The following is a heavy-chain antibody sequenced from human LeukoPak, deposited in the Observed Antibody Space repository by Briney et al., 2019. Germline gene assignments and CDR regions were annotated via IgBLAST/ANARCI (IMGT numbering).Heavy chain of an antibody. V-gene: IGHV3-64D*06. J-gene: IGHJ4*02. CDR3: VKSTYYGDYGEFDY. Sequence: PGGSLRLSCSASGFTFSSYAMHWVRQAPGKGLEYVSAISSNGGSTYYADSVKGRFTISGDNSKNTLYLQMSSLRAEDTAVYYCVKSTYYGDYGEFDYWGQGTLVTVSS. D-gene: IGHD4-17*01. CDR1: GFTFSSYA. CDR2: ISSNGGST.